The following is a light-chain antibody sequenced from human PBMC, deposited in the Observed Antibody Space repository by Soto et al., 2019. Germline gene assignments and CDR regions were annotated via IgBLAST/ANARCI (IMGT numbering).Light chain of an antibody. J-gene: IGKJ4*01. Sequence: EIVMTQSPLSLPVTPGEPASISCRSSQSLLHSNGENYLDWYVQKPGQSPQLLIYLGSTRASGVPDRFSGSGSGTDFTLKISRVEAEDVGVYYCMQALRTPVTFGGGSKVEIK. CDR1: QSLLHSNGENY. CDR3: MQALRTPVT. V-gene: IGKV2-28*01. CDR2: LGS.